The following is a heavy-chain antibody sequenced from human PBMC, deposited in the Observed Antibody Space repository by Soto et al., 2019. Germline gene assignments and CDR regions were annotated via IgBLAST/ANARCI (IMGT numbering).Heavy chain of an antibody. CDR1: GGSISSGGYY. V-gene: IGHV4-30-4*08. D-gene: IGHD5-18*01. CDR2: IYYNGIT. CDR3: ARGIQEGFDP. Sequence: PSETLSLTCTVSGGSISSGGYYWSWIRQHPGKGLEWIGYIYYNGITHYNPSLKSRVTISLDPSKNHFSLKMTSVTGADTAVYSCARGIQEGFDPWGQGTLVTVSS. J-gene: IGHJ5*02.